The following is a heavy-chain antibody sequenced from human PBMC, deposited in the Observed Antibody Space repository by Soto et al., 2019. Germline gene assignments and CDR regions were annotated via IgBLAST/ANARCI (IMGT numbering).Heavy chain of an antibody. CDR1: GFIFSNYA. V-gene: IGHV3-23*01. Sequence: EVQVLESGGGLVQPGGSLRRSCAASGFIFSNYAFNWVRQAPGKGLEWVSGISYSGGSTNYADSVKGRFTFSRDNSKNTLYLQMDSLRAEDTAVYYCAKSPGSHYYYAMDVWGQGTTVTVSS. CDR3: AKSPGSHYYYAMDV. CDR2: ISYSGGST. J-gene: IGHJ6*02.